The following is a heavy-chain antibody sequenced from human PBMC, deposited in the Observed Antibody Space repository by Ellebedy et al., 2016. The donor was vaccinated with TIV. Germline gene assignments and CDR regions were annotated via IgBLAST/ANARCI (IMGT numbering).Heavy chain of an antibody. CDR2: ISYRGDT. CDR3: ARNIDCSNGVFSDY. J-gene: IGHJ4*02. CDR1: PDSISSGDHY. Sequence: MPSETLSLTCTVSPDSISSGDHYWSWIRQPPGKGLQWIGYISYRGDTYYNPSLKSRLTISLDTSKNQFSLKLSSVTAADTAVYYCARNIDCSNGVFSDYWGQGTLVTVSS. D-gene: IGHD2-8*01. V-gene: IGHV4-30-4*01.